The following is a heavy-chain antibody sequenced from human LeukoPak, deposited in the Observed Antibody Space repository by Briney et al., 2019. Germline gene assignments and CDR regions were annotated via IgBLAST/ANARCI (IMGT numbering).Heavy chain of an antibody. CDR3: AREDEMGGQPANFDY. D-gene: IGHD5-24*01. V-gene: IGHV3-74*01. Sequence: GGSLRLVCAASGFTFSSYWMHWVRQAPGKGLVWVSRINSDGSSTSYADSVKGRFTISRDNAKNTLYLQMNSLRAEDTAVFYCAREDEMGGQPANFDYWGQGTLVTVSS. J-gene: IGHJ4*02. CDR2: INSDGSST. CDR1: GFTFSSYW.